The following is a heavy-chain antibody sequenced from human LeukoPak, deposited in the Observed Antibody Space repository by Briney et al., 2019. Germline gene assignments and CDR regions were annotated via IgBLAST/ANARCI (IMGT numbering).Heavy chain of an antibody. V-gene: IGHV4-31*03. CDR1: GGSISSGGYY. J-gene: IGHJ2*01. CDR3: ARGSRSIVARYFDL. D-gene: IGHD3-22*01. CDR2: IYYSGST. Sequence: SETLSLTCTVSGGSISSGGYYWSWIRQHPGKGLEWIGYIYYSGSTNYNPSLKSRVTISVDTSKNQFSLKLSSVTAADTAVYYCARGSRSIVARYFDLWGRGTRVTVYS.